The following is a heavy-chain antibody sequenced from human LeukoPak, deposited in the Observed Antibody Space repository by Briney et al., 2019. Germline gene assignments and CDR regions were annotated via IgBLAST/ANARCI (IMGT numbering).Heavy chain of an antibody. CDR2: ISDDGNNK. Sequence: GGSLRLSCAASGFTFTNFAMHWVRQAPGKGLEWVTVISDDGNNKYFADSVKGRFTISRDNAKNSLYLQMNSLRAEDMALYYCAKDMGPGDSSGYHAFDIRGQGTMVTVSS. D-gene: IGHD3-22*01. V-gene: IGHV3-30*18. CDR1: GFTFTNFA. J-gene: IGHJ3*02. CDR3: AKDMGPGDSSGYHAFDI.